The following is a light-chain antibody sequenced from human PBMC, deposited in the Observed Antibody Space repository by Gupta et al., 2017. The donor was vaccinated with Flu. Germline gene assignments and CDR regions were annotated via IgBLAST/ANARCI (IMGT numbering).Light chain of an antibody. V-gene: IGLV1-51*01. CDR1: SSNMVINY. Sequence: KVTISFSGSSSNMVINYVCSYQLRSSAAPILLLYDNNNRPSGIPDRFSGSKSGTSATLDITGLQTEDEADYYCGSWDSSLSAEVFGGGTKLTVL. J-gene: IGLJ3*02. CDR2: DNN. CDR3: GSWDSSLSAEV.